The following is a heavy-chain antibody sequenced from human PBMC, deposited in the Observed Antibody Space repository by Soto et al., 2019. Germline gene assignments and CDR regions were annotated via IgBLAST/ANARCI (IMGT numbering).Heavy chain of an antibody. V-gene: IGHV3-21*01. D-gene: IGHD6-13*01. J-gene: IGHJ4*02. Sequence: PGGSLRLSCAASGFTFSSYTMNWVRQAPGKGLEWVSSISSSGSYIYYADSLKGRFTISRDNANNSLFLQMSGLRAEDTAVYYCAKDYSSSWYNFDYWGQGTLVTVSS. CDR2: ISSSGSYI. CDR3: AKDYSSSWYNFDY. CDR1: GFTFSSYT.